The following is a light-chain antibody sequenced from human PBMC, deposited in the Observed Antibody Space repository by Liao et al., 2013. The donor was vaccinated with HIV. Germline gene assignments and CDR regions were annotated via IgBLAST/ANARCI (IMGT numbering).Light chain of an antibody. CDR1: NIGSKG. J-gene: IGLJ1*01. V-gene: IGLV3-21*01. CDR3: HVWDSTSGHV. Sequence: SYVLTQPPSVSVAPGKTATITCGGNNIGSKGVHWYQQKPGQAPVLVIYYNSDRPSGIPERFSGSNSGNAATLTISRVEAGDEADYYCHVWDSTSGHVFGTGTKVTVL. CDR2: YNS.